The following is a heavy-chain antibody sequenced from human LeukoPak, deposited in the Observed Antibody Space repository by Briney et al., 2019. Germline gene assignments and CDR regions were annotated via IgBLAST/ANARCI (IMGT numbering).Heavy chain of an antibody. D-gene: IGHD4-11*01. J-gene: IGHJ4*02. CDR2: IWSDGTNK. CDR1: GFTFNHYG. CDR3: ARDAQRGFDYSNSLQY. V-gene: IGHV3-33*01. Sequence: PGGSLRLSCAAAGFTFNHYGMHWVRQAPGKGLEGVSVIWSDGTNKYYAASVKGRFTISRDDFDKTVYLQMSSLRPDDTGVYYCARDAQRGFDYSNSLQYWGQGTPVTVST.